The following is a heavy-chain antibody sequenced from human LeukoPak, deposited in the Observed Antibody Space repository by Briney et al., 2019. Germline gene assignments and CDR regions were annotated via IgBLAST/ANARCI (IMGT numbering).Heavy chain of an antibody. V-gene: IGHV1-18*01. CDR3: ASTTVVTPFTDYYYGMDV. CDR2: ISAYNGNT. Sequence: ASVKVSCKASGGTFSSYAISWVRQAPGQGLEWMGWISAYNGNTNYAQKLQGRVTMTTDTSTSTAYMELRSLRSDDTAVYYCASTTVVTPFTDYYYGMDVWGQGTTVTVSS. CDR1: GGTFSSYA. J-gene: IGHJ6*02. D-gene: IGHD4-23*01.